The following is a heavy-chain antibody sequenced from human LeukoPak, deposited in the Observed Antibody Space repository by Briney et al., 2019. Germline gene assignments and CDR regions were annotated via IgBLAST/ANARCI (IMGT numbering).Heavy chain of an antibody. CDR3: ARGGLRVMVYRLYYMDV. D-gene: IGHD2-8*01. V-gene: IGHV1-2*02. CDR1: GYTFTCYY. CDR2: INPNSGGT. J-gene: IGHJ6*03. Sequence: GASVKVSCKASGYTFTCYYMHWVRQAPGQGLEWMGWINPNSGGTNYAQKFQGRVTMTRDTSISTAYMELTRLRSDDTAVYYCARGGLRVMVYRLYYMDVWGKGTTVTVSS.